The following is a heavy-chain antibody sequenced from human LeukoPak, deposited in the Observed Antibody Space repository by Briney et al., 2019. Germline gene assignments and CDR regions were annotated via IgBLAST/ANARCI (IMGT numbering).Heavy chain of an antibody. V-gene: IGHV3-23*01. D-gene: IGHD2-15*01. CDR1: GFTFSSYA. CDR2: ISGSGGST. Sequence: GGSLRLSCAAPGFTFSSYAMSWVRQAPGKGLEWVSAISGSGGSTYYADSVKGRFTTSRDNSKNTLYLQMNSLRAEDTAVYYCAKDGTRYCSGGSCYSTPYWGQGTLVTVSS. J-gene: IGHJ4*02. CDR3: AKDGTRYCSGGSCYSTPY.